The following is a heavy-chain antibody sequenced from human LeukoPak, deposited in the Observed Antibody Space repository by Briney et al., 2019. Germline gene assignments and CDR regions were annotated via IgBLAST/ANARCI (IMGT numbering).Heavy chain of an antibody. CDR3: AELGITMIGGV. D-gene: IGHD3-10*02. J-gene: IGHJ6*04. Sequence: GGTLRLSCAASGFTFSSYGMNWVRQAPGKGLEWVSYISSSGSTIYYADSVKGRFTISRDNAKNSLYLQMNSLRAEDTAVYYCAELGITMIGGVWGKGTTVTISS. CDR2: ISSSGSTI. V-gene: IGHV3-48*04. CDR1: GFTFSSYG.